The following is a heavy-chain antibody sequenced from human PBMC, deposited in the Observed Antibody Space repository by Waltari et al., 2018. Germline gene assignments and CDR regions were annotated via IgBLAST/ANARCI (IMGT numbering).Heavy chain of an antibody. CDR1: GFTFSNYG. D-gene: IGHD3-10*01. Sequence: QVQLVESGGDVVQPGRSLRLSCAASGFTFSNYGMQWVRQAQGKGLEWVAVVSYDGGTKYYAESVKGRFTISRDNSKNTLYLQMNSLRAEDTAVYYCAKEVGVSGSSYMSYFDHWGQGSLVTVSS. CDR3: AKEVGVSGSSYMSYFDH. CDR2: VSYDGGTK. J-gene: IGHJ4*02. V-gene: IGHV3-30*18.